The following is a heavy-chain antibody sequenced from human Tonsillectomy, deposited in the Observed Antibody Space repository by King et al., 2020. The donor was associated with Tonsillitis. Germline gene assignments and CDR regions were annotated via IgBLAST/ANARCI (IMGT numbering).Heavy chain of an antibody. Sequence: VQLQESGPGLVKPSETLSLTCTVSGGSISSYYWSWIRQPAGKGLEWIGRIHTSGRINYNPSLKSRVTMSVDTSKNQFSLKLTSVTAADTAVYYCARGGGYDFWSGYYDPMGFDYWGQGTLVTVSS. J-gene: IGHJ4*02. V-gene: IGHV4-4*07. CDR1: GGSISSYY. CDR3: ARGGGYDFWSGYYDPMGFDY. D-gene: IGHD3-3*01. CDR2: IHTSGRI.